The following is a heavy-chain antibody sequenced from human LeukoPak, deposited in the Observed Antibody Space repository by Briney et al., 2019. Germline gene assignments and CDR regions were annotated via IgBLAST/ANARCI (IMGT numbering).Heavy chain of an antibody. J-gene: IGHJ4*02. D-gene: IGHD7-27*01. CDR1: GFTVSSNY. CDR3: ARRPPSNWGLDC. Sequence: GGSLRLSCAASGFTVSSNYMSWVRQAPGKGLEWVSVIYSGGSTYYADSVKGRFTISRDNSKNTLYLQMNSLRAEDTAVYYCARRPPSNWGLDCWGQGTLVTVSS. CDR2: IYSGGST. V-gene: IGHV3-53*01.